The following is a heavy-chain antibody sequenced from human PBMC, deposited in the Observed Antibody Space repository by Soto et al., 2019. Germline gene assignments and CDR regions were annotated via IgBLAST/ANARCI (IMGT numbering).Heavy chain of an antibody. D-gene: IGHD3-3*01. CDR1: GFTFSSYT. CDR2: VSLDGSQR. V-gene: IGHV3-30-3*01. J-gene: IGHJ2*01. Sequence: GGSLRLSCADSGFTFSSYTMHWVRQALGKGLEWVAAVSLDGSQRYAADSVKGRFTASRDNSKSRWFRQMDSLRGEDTALYYCAKVSGSFYGVNSYPYYFWGSGTLDTVSS. CDR3: AKVSGSFYGVNSYPYYF.